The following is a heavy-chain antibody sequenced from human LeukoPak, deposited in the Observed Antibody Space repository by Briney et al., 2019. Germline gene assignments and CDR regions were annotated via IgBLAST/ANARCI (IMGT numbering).Heavy chain of an antibody. V-gene: IGHV3-11*01. CDR2: ISSSGSTI. CDR3: ARDDEYQLLFD. J-gene: IGHJ4*02. D-gene: IGHD2-2*01. CDR1: GFTFSDYY. Sequence: GGSLRLSCAASGFTFSDYYMSWIRQAPGKGLEWVSYISSSGSTIYYADSVKDRFTISRDNAKNSLYLQMNSLRAEDTAVYYCARDDEYQLLFDWGQGTLVTVSS.